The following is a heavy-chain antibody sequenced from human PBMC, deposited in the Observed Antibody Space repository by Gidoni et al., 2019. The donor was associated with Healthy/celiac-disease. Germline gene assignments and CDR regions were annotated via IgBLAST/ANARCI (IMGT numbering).Heavy chain of an antibody. CDR2: INHSGST. CDR1: GGSFSGYY. D-gene: IGHD3-10*01. Sequence: QVQLQQWGAGLLKPSETLSLTCAVYGGSFSGYYWSWIRQPPGKGLEWIGEINHSGSTNYNPSLKSRVTISVDTSKNQFSLKLSSVTAADTAVYYCARRRVWITMVQGFDPWGQGTLVTVSS. V-gene: IGHV4-34*01. J-gene: IGHJ5*02. CDR3: ARRRVWITMVQGFDP.